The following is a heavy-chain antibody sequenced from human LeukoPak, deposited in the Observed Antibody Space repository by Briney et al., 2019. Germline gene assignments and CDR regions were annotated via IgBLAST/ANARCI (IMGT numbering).Heavy chain of an antibody. D-gene: IGHD2-2*01. CDR1: RYTFTIYD. CDR3: ESLHPSGVPVAIRVSVTFDY. V-gene: IGHV1-8*01. J-gene: IGHJ4*02. Sequence: VASVTVSYMASRYTFTIYDINWVRQATGHRLEWMGWMNPNSGNTGYAQKFQGRCTMTRNTSIRTAYVQLSTLRSQDTAVYYCESLHPSGVPVAIRVSVTFDYWGQGTEVTVSS. CDR2: MNPNSGNT.